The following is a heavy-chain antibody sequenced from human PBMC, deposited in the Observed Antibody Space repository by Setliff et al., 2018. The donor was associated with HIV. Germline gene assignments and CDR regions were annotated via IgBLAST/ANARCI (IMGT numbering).Heavy chain of an antibody. CDR1: GFTFSTYS. V-gene: IGHV3-49*04. Sequence: PGGSLRLSCEASGFTFSTYSMNWVRQAPGKGVEWVGFIRSKAYGGKTEYAWSVKDRFTISRDNSKNTRDLQMNSLRPEDTAVYYCAKDGDYSNKLYDAFDIWGQGTMVTVS. D-gene: IGHD3-3*01. J-gene: IGHJ3*02. CDR2: IRSKAYGGKT. CDR3: AKDGDYSNKLYDAFDI.